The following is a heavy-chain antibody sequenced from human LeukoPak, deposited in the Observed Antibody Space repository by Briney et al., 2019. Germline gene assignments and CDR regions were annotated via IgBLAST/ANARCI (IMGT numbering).Heavy chain of an antibody. CDR3: ARDRSGTLGP. CDR1: GFTFSSYN. CDR2: ISSSSTYI. D-gene: IGHD1-26*01. Sequence: GGSLRLSCAASGFTFSSYNMNWVRQAPGKGLEWVSSISSSSTYIHYADSVKGRFTISRDNAKNSLYLQLNSLRAEDTAVYYCARDRSGTLGPWGQGTLVTVSS. V-gene: IGHV3-21*01. J-gene: IGHJ5*02.